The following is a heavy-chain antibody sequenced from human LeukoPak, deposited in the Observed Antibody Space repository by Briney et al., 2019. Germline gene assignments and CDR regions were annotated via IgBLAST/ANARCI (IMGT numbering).Heavy chain of an antibody. CDR3: ARQGRTCPYYMDV. CDR1: ADFINNYY. CDR2: IHYSGST. V-gene: IGHV4-59*08. D-gene: IGHD1/OR15-1a*01. Sequence: SESLSLTCSVSADFINNYYWSWIRQPPGKGLEWIGFIHYSGSTNYNPSLKSRLTISLDTSKNQSSLRLNSVTAADTALYYCARQGRTCPYYMDVWSKGTTITVTS. J-gene: IGHJ6*03.